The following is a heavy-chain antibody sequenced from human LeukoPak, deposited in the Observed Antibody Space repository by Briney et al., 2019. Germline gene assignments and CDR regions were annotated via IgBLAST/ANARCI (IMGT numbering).Heavy chain of an antibody. V-gene: IGHV4-61*02. CDR1: GGSISSGSYY. Sequence: SETLSLTCTVSGGSISSGSYYWSWIRQPAGKGLEWIGRIYTSGSTNYNPSLKSRVTISVDTSKNQFSLKLSSVTAADTAVYYCARDQRYCSGGSCYSKPADYWGQGTPVTVSS. J-gene: IGHJ4*02. D-gene: IGHD2-15*01. CDR2: IYTSGST. CDR3: ARDQRYCSGGSCYSKPADY.